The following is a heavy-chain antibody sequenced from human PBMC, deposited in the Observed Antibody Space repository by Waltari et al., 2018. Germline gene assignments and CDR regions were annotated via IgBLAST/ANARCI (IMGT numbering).Heavy chain of an antibody. D-gene: IGHD1-26*01. J-gene: IGHJ4*02. CDR2: INPNSGGT. CDR3: ASLVGATLFDY. V-gene: IGHV1-2*02. CDR1: GYTFTGYY. Sequence: QVQLVQSGAEVKKPGASVKVSCKASGYTFTGYYMHWGRQAPGQGLEWMGWINPNSGGTNYGQKFQGRVTMTRDTSISTAYMELSRLRSDDTAVYYCASLVGATLFDYWGQGTLVTVSS.